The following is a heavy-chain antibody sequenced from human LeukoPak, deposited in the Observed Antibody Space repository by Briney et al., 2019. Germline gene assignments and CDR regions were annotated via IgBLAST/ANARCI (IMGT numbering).Heavy chain of an antibody. V-gene: IGHV1-18*04. J-gene: IGHJ4*02. CDR2: ISTYTGNT. Sequence: ASVKVSCKASGYTFTNYGISWVRQAPGQGLEWMGWISTYTGNTNYAQKPLGSVTITTDTATRTAYMELRSLTPDDTAVYYCARASPSYDSRLGDFWGQGTLVTVSS. CDR1: GYTFTNYG. D-gene: IGHD3-22*01. CDR3: ARASPSYDSRLGDF.